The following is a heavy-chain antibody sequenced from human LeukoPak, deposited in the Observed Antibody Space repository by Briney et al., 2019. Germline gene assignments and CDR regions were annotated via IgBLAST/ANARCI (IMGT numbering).Heavy chain of an antibody. CDR2: IYFGGTT. CDR3: ARIGAGSSRDY. V-gene: IGHV3-53*01. Sequence: PGGSLRLSCAASGFTVSSNYMTWVRQAPGQGLEWVSVIYFGGTTYYADSLKGRFTISRDNAKNSLYLKMNSLRAEDTAVYYCARIGAGSSRDYWGQGTLVTVSS. D-gene: IGHD6-13*01. J-gene: IGHJ4*02. CDR1: GFTVSSNY.